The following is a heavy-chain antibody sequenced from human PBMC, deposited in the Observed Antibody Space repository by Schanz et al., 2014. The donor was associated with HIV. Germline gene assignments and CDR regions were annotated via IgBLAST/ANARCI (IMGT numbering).Heavy chain of an antibody. D-gene: IGHD3-22*01. CDR1: GFTFSTYS. Sequence: EVQLVESGGGLVQPGGSLRLSCVASGFTFSTYSMNWVRQTPGKGLEWVSYISGGSSTTYYADSVKGRLTIARDNAKTSLYLQMNSLRDEDTAVYYCARDSRWHYYDSRGYEGFDIWGQGTMVTVSS. J-gene: IGHJ3*02. V-gene: IGHV3-48*02. CDR2: ISGGSSTT. CDR3: ARDSRWHYYDSRGYEGFDI.